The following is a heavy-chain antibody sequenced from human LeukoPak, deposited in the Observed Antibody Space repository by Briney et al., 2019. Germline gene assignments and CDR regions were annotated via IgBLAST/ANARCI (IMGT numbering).Heavy chain of an antibody. Sequence: PGGSLRLSCAASGFTFSDSSMNWVRQAPGKGLEWISYIGIDSGNTNYADSVKGRFTISGDKAKNSLYLQMNSLRVEDTAVYYCARAYKYAFDNWGQGTLVTVSS. CDR3: ARAYKYAFDN. D-gene: IGHD5-24*01. J-gene: IGHJ4*02. CDR1: GFTFSDSS. V-gene: IGHV3-48*01. CDR2: IGIDSGNT.